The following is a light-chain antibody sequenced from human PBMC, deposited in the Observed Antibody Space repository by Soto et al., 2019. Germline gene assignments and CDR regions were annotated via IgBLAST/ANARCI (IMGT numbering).Light chain of an antibody. CDR1: QSISSW. CDR3: QQYNDYSRT. Sequence: DIQMTQSPSTLSASVGDRVTITCRASQSISSWLAWYQQKPGKAPKLLIYKASNLESGVPSRFSGSGSGTEFTLTISSLQPDDFATYYCQQYNDYSRTFGPGTKVDIK. V-gene: IGKV1-5*03. CDR2: KAS. J-gene: IGKJ3*01.